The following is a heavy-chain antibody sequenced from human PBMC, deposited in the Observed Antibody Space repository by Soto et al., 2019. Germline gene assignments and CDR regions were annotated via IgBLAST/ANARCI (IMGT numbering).Heavy chain of an antibody. Sequence: SETLSLTCTVSGGSISSYYWSWIRQPPGKGLEWIGYIYYSGSTNYNPSLKSRVTISVDTSKNQFSLKLSSVTAADTAVYYCARDPGSSYGPPDYWGQGTLVTVSS. CDR1: GGSISSYY. CDR2: IYYSGST. V-gene: IGHV4-59*01. D-gene: IGHD5-18*01. CDR3: ARDPGSSYGPPDY. J-gene: IGHJ4*02.